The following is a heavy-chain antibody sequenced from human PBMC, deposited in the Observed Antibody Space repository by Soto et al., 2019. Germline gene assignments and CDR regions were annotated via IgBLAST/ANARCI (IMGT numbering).Heavy chain of an antibody. Sequence: EVQLVVSGGGLVKPGESLRLSCEASGFTFSRVSMNLVRQVPGKGLAWVASISSGSSDRCYADSVKGRFIISRDNAQNSLFLQMNTLRPEDTAMYYCARVAYWGPGTQVTVSS. CDR3: ARVAY. CDR2: ISSGSSDR. J-gene: IGHJ4*02. V-gene: IGHV3-21*02. CDR1: GFTFSRVS.